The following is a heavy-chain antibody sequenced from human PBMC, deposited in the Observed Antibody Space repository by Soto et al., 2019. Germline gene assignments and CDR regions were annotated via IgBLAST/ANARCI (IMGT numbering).Heavy chain of an antibody. V-gene: IGHV1-69*04. J-gene: IGHJ4*02. CDR1: GGTFSSYT. CDR2: IIPILGIA. CDR3: ARDLSGYSYGDY. Sequence: SVKVSCKASGGTFSSYTISWVRQAPGQGLEWMGSIIPILGIANYAQKFQGRVTITADKSTSTAYMELSSLRSEDTAVYCCARDLSGYSYGDYWGQGTLVTVSS. D-gene: IGHD5-18*01.